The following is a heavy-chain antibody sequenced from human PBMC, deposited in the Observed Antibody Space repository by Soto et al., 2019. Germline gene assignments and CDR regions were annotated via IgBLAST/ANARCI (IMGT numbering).Heavy chain of an antibody. V-gene: IGHV3-11*06. J-gene: IGHJ6*02. Sequence: PGGSLRLSCAASGFTFSDYYMSWIRQAPGKGLEWVSYISSSSSYTNYADSVKGRFTISRDNAKNSLYLQMNSLRAEDTAVYYCARDEFSYSNYYYYYYGMDVWGQGTTVTVSS. CDR2: ISSSSSYT. CDR1: GFTFSDYY. D-gene: IGHD4-4*01. CDR3: ARDEFSYSNYYYYYYGMDV.